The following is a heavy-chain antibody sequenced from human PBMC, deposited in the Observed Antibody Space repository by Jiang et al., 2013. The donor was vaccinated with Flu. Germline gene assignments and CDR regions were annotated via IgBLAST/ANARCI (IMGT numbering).Heavy chain of an antibody. CDR2: IDPSDSYT. Sequence: GAEVKKPGESLRISCKGSGYSFTSYWISWVRQMPGKGLEWMGRIDPSDSYTNYSPSFQGHVTISADKSISTAYLQWSSLKASDTAMYYCATNGQPTYGGEYSSGWYYFDYWGQGTLVTVSS. CDR1: GYSFTSYW. J-gene: IGHJ4*02. V-gene: IGHV5-10-1*01. CDR3: ATNGQPTYGGEYSSGWYYFDY. D-gene: IGHD6-19*01.